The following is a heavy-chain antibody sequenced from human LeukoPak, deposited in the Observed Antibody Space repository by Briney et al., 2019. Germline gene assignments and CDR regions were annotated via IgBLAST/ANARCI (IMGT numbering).Heavy chain of an antibody. D-gene: IGHD5-18*01. CDR1: GGTFSSYA. CDR3: ARANSYGYAVDY. Sequence: ASVKVSCKASGGTFSSYAISWVRQAPGQGLEWMGGIIPIFGTANYAQKFQGRVTITADESTSTAYMELSSLRSEDTAVYYCARANSYGYAVDYWGQGTLVTVSS. J-gene: IGHJ4*02. V-gene: IGHV1-69*13. CDR2: IIPIFGTA.